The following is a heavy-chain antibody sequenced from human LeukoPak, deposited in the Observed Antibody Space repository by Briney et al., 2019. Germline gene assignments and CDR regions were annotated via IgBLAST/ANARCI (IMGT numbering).Heavy chain of an antibody. CDR1: GGSISSGDYY. V-gene: IGHV4-30-4*08. D-gene: IGHD2-15*01. J-gene: IGHJ3*02. Sequence: SETLSLTCTVSGGSISSGDYYWSWIRQPPGKGLEWIGYIYYSGSTYYNPPLKSRVTISVDTSKNQFSLKLSSVTAADTAVYYCARDNREYCSGGSCYSPPGAFDIWGQGTMVTVSS. CDR2: IYYSGST. CDR3: ARDNREYCSGGSCYSPPGAFDI.